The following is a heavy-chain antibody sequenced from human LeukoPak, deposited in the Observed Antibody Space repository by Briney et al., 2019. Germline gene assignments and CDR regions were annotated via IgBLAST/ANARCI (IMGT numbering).Heavy chain of an antibody. J-gene: IGHJ4*02. CDR1: GFTFNKYT. CDR3: AKDFPLSYCSSTGCYRDYFDY. CDR2: ISGNGATA. V-gene: IGHV3-23*01. D-gene: IGHD2-2*02. Sequence: PGGSLRLSCAASGFTFNKYTMTWVRQAPGKGLEWLSGISGNGATAYYADSVKGRFTISRDNSKNTLYLQMNSLRAEDTAVYYCAKDFPLSYCSSTGCYRDYFDYWGQGTLVTVSS.